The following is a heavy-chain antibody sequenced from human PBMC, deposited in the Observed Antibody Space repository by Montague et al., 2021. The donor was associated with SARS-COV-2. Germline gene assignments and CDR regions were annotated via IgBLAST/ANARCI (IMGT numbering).Heavy chain of an antibody. J-gene: IGHJ4*02. Sequence: SETLSLTCAVYGGSFSSYYWSWIRQPPGTGLDWIGEINHYGSTNSNPSLTSRVPISLDTSTSKFTLKLSSVTAADTAVYYCARVTTDVLRYFDWLTQEDPGYFDYWGKGTLVTVSS. CDR3: ARVTTDVLRYFDWLTQEDPGYFDY. D-gene: IGHD3-9*01. CDR1: GGSFSSYY. CDR2: INHYGST. V-gene: IGHV4-34*01.